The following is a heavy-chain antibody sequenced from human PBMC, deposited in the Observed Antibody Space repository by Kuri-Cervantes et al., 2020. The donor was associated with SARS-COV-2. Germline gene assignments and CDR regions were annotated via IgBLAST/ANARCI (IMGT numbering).Heavy chain of an antibody. CDR1: GFTFSCYA. CDR2: ISVSGAST. J-gene: IGHJ4*02. D-gene: IGHD6-19*01. CDR3: AKVGTSIAVSGRFDY. Sequence: EGFLRPCSADSGFTFSCYAMSWGRQAPGTGMEWVSVISVSGASTYYADSVKGRFTISRDNSKNTLYLQMNSLGAEDTAVYYCAKVGTSIAVSGRFDYWGQGTLVTVSS. V-gene: IGHV3-23*01.